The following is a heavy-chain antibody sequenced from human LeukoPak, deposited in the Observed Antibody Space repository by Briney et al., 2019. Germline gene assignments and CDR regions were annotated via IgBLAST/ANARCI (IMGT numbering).Heavy chain of an antibody. J-gene: IGHJ4*02. Sequence: GGSPRLTCAASGFTVSSNYMNWVRQAPGKGLEWVSIIYSGGDTYYADSVKGRFTISRDNSKNTLYLQMNSLRPEDTAVYYCTRGPGSTWYSDYWGQGTLVTVSS. CDR2: IYSGGDT. V-gene: IGHV3-53*05. D-gene: IGHD6-13*01. CDR1: GFTVSSNY. CDR3: TRGPGSTWYSDY.